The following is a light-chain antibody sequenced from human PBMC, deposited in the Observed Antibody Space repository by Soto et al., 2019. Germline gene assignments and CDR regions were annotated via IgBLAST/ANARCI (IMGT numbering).Light chain of an antibody. CDR3: QTRSSRPREIS. CDR1: QSIGRF. Sequence: EIVLTQSPATLSLSPGERATLSCRASQSIGRFLAWYQHKPGQAPRLLIYDASNRATGIPARFSASGSETNFTLTISSLEPEDFAVYYCQTRSSRPREISFGQAKRLEI. CDR2: DAS. V-gene: IGKV3-11*01. J-gene: IGKJ5*01.